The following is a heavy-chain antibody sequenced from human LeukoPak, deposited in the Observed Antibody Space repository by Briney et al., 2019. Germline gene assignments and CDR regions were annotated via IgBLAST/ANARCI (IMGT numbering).Heavy chain of an antibody. V-gene: IGHV3-30*18. J-gene: IGHJ4*02. D-gene: IGHD3-22*01. Sequence: GGSLRLSCAASGFTFSSYGMHWVRQAPGKGLEWVAVISYDGSNKYYADSVKGRFTISRDNSKNTLYLQMNSLRAEDTAVYYCAKDRDYYDSSGYDYWGQGTLVTVPS. CDR3: AKDRDYYDSSGYDY. CDR1: GFTFSSYG. CDR2: ISYDGSNK.